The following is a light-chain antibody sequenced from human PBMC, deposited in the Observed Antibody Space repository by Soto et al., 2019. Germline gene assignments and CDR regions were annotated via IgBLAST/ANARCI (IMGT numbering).Light chain of an antibody. J-gene: IGLJ3*02. CDR2: LTSDGSH. Sequence: QLVLTQSPSASASLGASVKLTCTLSSGHSSYAIAWHQQQPEKGPRYLMKLTSDGSHSKGDGIPDSFSGSSSGAERFLTNSSLQSEDEADYYCQTWGTGILVFGGGTKLTVL. CDR3: QTWGTGILV. V-gene: IGLV4-69*01. CDR1: SGHSSYA.